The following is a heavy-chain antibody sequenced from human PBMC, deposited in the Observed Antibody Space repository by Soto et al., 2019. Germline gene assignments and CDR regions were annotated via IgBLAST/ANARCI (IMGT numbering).Heavy chain of an antibody. V-gene: IGHV1-69*04. Sequence: ASVKVSCKASGGTFSSYTISWVRQAPGQGLEWMGRIIPILGIANYAQKFQGRVTITADKSTSTAYMELSSLRSEDTAVYYCARDSYSTSRVNWFDPWGQGTLVTVSS. CDR1: GGTFSSYT. CDR2: IIPILGIA. D-gene: IGHD6-13*01. J-gene: IGHJ5*02. CDR3: ARDSYSTSRVNWFDP.